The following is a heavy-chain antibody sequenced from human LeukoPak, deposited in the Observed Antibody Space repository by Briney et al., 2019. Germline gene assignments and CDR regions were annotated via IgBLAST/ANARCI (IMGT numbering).Heavy chain of an antibody. D-gene: IGHD3-10*01. CDR1: GFTFTTYW. CDR3: AKDRGSRYTA. V-gene: IGHV3-7*01. CDR2: IKPDGGEK. Sequence: QTGGSLRLSCTASGFTFTTYWMSWVRQAPGKGLEWVANIKPDGGEKYYVDSVKGRFTISRDNAKNSVYLQMNSLRAEDTAVYYCAKDRGSRYTAWGQGTLVTVSS. J-gene: IGHJ5*02.